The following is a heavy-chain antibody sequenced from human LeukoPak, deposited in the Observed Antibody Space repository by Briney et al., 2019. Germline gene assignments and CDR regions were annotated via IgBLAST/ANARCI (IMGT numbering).Heavy chain of an antibody. CDR3: ARGLERDTYKN. CDR2: IFHSGTT. V-gene: IGHV4-39*07. J-gene: IGHJ4*02. Sequence: SETLSLTCSVSGGSISSSNYYWGWVRQPPGKGLEWIGTIFHSGTTYYNPSLKSRVTISGDTSKNQFSLKLSSVTAAGTAVYYCARGLERDTYKNWGQGTLVTVSS. D-gene: IGHD5-24*01. CDR1: GGSISSSNYY.